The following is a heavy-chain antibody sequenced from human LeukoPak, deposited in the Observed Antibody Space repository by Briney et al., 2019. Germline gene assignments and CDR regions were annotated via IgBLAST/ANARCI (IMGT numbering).Heavy chain of an antibody. CDR2: ISSSSSTI. CDR1: GFTFSTYS. J-gene: IGHJ5*02. CDR3: ARVHTSGYAADL. V-gene: IGHV3-48*04. D-gene: IGHD3-22*01. Sequence: PGGSLRLSCAASGFTFSTYSIDWVRQAPGKGLEWISYISSSSSTIDFADSVKGRFTISRDNARNSVYLQMNSLRAEDTAVYYCARVHTSGYAADLWGQGTLVTVSS.